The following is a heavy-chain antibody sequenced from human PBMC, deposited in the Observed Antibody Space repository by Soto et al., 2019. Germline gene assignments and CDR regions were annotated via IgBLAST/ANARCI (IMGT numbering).Heavy chain of an antibody. J-gene: IGHJ6*02. CDR1: GYTFTGYD. CDR2: INPNSGGT. CDR3: ARGVDYGGNSVAGYYYGMDV. V-gene: IGHV1-2*04. D-gene: IGHD4-17*01. Sequence: GASGKVSCKASGYTFTGYDMHWVRQAPGQGLEWMGWINPNSGGTNYAQKFQGWVTMTRDTSISTAYMELSRLRSDDTAVYYCARGVDYGGNSVAGYYYGMDVWGQRTTVTVS.